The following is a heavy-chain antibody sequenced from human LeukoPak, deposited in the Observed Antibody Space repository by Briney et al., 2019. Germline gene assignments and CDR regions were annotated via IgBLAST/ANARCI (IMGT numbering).Heavy chain of an antibody. CDR2: MNPESGNT. V-gene: IGHV1-8*01. CDR1: GYTFTSHH. CDR3: ASWLSMVRGVIPRGFDY. D-gene: IGHD3-10*01. Sequence: GASVKVSCKASGYTFTSHHINWVRQATGQGFEWMGWMNPESGNTNYAQKFQGRVTMTWDTSINTAYMELSSLRSEDTAVYYCASWLSMVRGVIPRGFDYWGQGTLVTVSS. J-gene: IGHJ4*02.